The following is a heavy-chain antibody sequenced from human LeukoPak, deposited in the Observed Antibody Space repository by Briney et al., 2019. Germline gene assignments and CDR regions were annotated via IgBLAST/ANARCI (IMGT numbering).Heavy chain of an antibody. D-gene: IGHD2-2*01. CDR3: ARDLSSSCYLHY. Sequence: ASVQVSCKASGYTFSTYYMHWVRQAPGQGLEWMGIINPSGGSTSYAQKFQGRVTMTRDTSTSTVYMELSGLRSEDTAVYYCARDLSSSCYLHYWGQGTLVTVSS. J-gene: IGHJ4*02. V-gene: IGHV1-46*01. CDR2: INPSGGST. CDR1: GYTFSTYY.